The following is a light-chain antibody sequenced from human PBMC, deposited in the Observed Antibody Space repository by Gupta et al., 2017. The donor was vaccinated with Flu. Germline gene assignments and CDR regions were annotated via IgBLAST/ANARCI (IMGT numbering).Light chain of an antibody. J-gene: IGLJ3*02. CDR2: DDS. Sequence: SYVLTQPPPVSVALAQTARITCEGNNIDSKSGNWYQQRQVQAPVLVVYDDSDRPSGIPERFSGSNSGTTATLTVSGVEAGDEADYYCQVWDTSSGDSWVFGGGTKLTVL. CDR3: QVWDTSSGDSWV. CDR1: NIDSKS. V-gene: IGLV3-21*02.